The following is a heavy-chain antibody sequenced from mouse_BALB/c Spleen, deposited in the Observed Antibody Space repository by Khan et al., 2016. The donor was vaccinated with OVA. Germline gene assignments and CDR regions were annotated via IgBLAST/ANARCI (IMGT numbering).Heavy chain of an antibody. J-gene: IGHJ1*01. V-gene: IGHV14-3*02. Sequence: MQLEESGAELVKPGASVKLSCTASGFNIKDTYMHWVKQRPEQGLEWIGRIDPANGNTKYDPKFQGKATITADTSSNTAYLQLSSLTSEDTAVYYCANWDWYFDVWGAGPTVTVSS. CDR2: IDPANGNT. CDR3: ANWDWYFDV. D-gene: IGHD4-1*01. CDR1: GFNIKDTY.